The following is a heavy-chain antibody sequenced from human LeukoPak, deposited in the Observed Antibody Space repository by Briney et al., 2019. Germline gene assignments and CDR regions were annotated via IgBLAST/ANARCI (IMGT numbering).Heavy chain of an antibody. D-gene: IGHD3-10*01. CDR3: ARVGMVRGVLFDY. CDR2: IYYSGST. CDR1: GGSISSYY. V-gene: IGHV4-59*01. J-gene: IGHJ4*02. Sequence: ASETLSLTCTVSGGSISSYYWSWIRQPPGKGLEWIGYIYYSGSTNYNPSLKSRVTISVDTSKNQFSLKLSSVTAADTAVYYCARVGMVRGVLFDYWGQGTLVTVSS.